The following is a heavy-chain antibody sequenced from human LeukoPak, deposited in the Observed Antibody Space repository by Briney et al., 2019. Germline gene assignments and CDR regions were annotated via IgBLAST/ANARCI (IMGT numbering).Heavy chain of an antibody. D-gene: IGHD2-21*02. V-gene: IGHV3-74*01. CDR3: ASGGDPEKYYAVYFQH. Sequence: GGSLRLSCAASGYTFSSSWTHWVRQAPGKGLVWISRINSDVSSISYADSVKGRFTISRDNAKNTLYLPMSSLRAEDTAVYYCASGGDPEKYYAVYFQHWGQGTLVTVSS. J-gene: IGHJ1*01. CDR2: INSDVSSI. CDR1: GYTFSSSW.